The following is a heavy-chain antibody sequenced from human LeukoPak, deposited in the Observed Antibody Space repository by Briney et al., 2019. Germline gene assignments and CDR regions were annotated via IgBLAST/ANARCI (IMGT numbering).Heavy chain of an antibody. Sequence: SVKVSCKASGGTFSSYAISWVRQAPGQGLEWMGGIIPIFGTANYAQKFQGRVTITADKSTSTAYMELSSLRSENTAVYYCARCSTCSGGSYYQTYYYYYMDVWGKGTTVTVSS. J-gene: IGHJ6*03. CDR2: IIPIFGTA. CDR3: ARCSTCSGGSYYQTYYYYYMDV. CDR1: GGTFSSYA. D-gene: IGHD1-26*01. V-gene: IGHV1-69*06.